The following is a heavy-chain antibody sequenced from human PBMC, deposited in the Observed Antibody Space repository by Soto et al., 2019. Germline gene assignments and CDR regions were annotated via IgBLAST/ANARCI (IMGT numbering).Heavy chain of an antibody. Sequence: QVQLQQWGAGLLKPSETLSLTCAVYGGSFSGYYWSWIRQPPGKGLEWSGEINHSGSTNYNPSLKIQVSISADTAKNQFSLELTSVTAADTAVYYCATGLATLGGAKQWLSRDAFYIWGQGTMVTVSS. CDR2: INHSGST. D-gene: IGHD6-19*01. CDR1: GGSFSGYY. V-gene: IGHV4-34*01. CDR3: ATGLATLGGAKQWLSRDAFYI. J-gene: IGHJ3*02.